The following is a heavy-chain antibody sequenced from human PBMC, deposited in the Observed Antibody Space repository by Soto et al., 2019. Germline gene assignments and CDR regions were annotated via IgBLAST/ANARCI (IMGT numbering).Heavy chain of an antibody. Sequence: PSETLSLTCTVSGGSINTFYWSWVRQPAGKGLEWIGRIFSSGSTSFNPSLESRVAMSVDTSKNHFSLNLSSVTPADMAVYYCAGEGSYCAYNFAHGIQLWSFDFWGQGALVTVSS. CDR3: AGEGSYCAYNFAHGIQLWSFDF. CDR2: IFSSGST. CDR1: GGSINTFY. J-gene: IGHJ4*02. V-gene: IGHV4-4*07. D-gene: IGHD5-18*01.